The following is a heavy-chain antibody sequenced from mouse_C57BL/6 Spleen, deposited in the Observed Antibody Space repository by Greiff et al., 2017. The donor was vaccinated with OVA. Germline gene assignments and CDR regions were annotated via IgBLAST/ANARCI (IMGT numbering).Heavy chain of an antibody. J-gene: IGHJ2*01. CDR2: FYPGSGST. D-gene: IGHD3-3*01. Sequence: VKLVESGAELVKPGASVKLSCKASGYTFTEYTIHWVKQRSGQGLEWIGWFYPGSGSTKYNEKFKDKATLTADKSSSTVYIEISRSTSESTAVYFWARDKGWDVYVDCWGEGTTLTVSS. CDR3: ARDKGWDVYVDC. CDR1: GYTFTEYT. V-gene: IGHV1-62-2*01.